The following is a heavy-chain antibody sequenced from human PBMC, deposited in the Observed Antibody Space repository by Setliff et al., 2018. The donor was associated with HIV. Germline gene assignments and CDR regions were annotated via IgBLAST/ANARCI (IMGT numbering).Heavy chain of an antibody. J-gene: IGHJ5*02. CDR1: GGSFSGFY. D-gene: IGHD1-26*01. CDR3: AREVVPVIGGRGWFDP. V-gene: IGHV4-34*01. Sequence: ASETLSLTCAVYGGSFSGFYWSWIRQPPGKGLEWIGEINYSGHTNYNSSLKSRVTISVDTSKNQFSVRLNSVTAADTAVYYCAREVVPVIGGRGWFDPWGQGTLVTVSS. CDR2: INYSGHT.